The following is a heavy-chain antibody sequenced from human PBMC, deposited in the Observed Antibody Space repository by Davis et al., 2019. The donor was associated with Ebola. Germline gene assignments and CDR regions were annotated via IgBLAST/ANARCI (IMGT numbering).Heavy chain of an antibody. V-gene: IGHV1-46*01. CDR1: GYTFTSYY. CDR2: INPSGGST. J-gene: IGHJ5*02. CDR3: ARVGPYCSGGSCYMSHWFDP. D-gene: IGHD2-15*01. Sequence: ASVKVSCKASGYTFTSYYMHWVRQAPGQGLEWMGIINPSGGSTSYAQKFQGRVTMTRDTSTSTVYMELSSLRSEDTAVYYCARVGPYCSGGSCYMSHWFDPWGQGTLVTVSS.